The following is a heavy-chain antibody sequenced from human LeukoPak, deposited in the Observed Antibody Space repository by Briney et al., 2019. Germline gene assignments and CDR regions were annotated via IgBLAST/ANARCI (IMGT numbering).Heavy chain of an antibody. J-gene: IGHJ3*02. V-gene: IGHV1-46*01. CDR1: GYTFTSYY. CDR2: INPSGGST. CDR3: ARVGPAGAFDI. Sequence: ASVKVSCKASGYTFTSYYMHWVRQAPGQGLEWMGIINPSGGSTSYAQKFQGRATMTRDMSTSTVYMELSSLRSEDTAVYYCARVGPAGAFDIWGQGTMVTVSS.